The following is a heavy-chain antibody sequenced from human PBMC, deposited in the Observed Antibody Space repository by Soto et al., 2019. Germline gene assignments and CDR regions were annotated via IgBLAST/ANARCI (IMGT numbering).Heavy chain of an antibody. D-gene: IGHD3-9*01. CDR2: INAGNGNT. J-gene: IGHJ4*02. V-gene: IGHV1-3*01. CDR1: GYTFTSYA. Sequence: ASVKVSCKASGYTFTSYAMHWVRQAPGQRLEWMGWINAGNGNTKYSQKFQGRVTITRDTSASTAYMELSSLRSEDTAVYYCAREWGYDILTGYGYWGQGSLVTVSS. CDR3: AREWGYDILTGYGY.